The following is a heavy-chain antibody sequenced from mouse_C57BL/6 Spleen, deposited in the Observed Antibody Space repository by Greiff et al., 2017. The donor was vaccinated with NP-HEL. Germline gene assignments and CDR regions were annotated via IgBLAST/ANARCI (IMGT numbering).Heavy chain of an antibody. CDR1: GYAFTNYL. J-gene: IGHJ3*01. V-gene: IGHV1-54*01. CDR2: INPGSGGT. D-gene: IGHD3-2*02. CDR3: ARGDSSGSECAY. Sequence: VQLQQSGAELVRPGTSVKVSCKASGYAFTNYLIEWVKQRPGQGLEWIGVINPGSGGTNYNEKFKGKATLTADKSSSTAYMQLSSLTSEGSAVFFCARGDSSGSECAYWGQGARVTVSA.